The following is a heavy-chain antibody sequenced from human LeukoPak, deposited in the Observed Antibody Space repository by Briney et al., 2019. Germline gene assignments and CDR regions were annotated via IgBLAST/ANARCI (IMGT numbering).Heavy chain of an antibody. CDR2: IYPGDSDT. D-gene: IGHD3-10*01. CDR1: GYSFPSYW. V-gene: IGHV5-51*01. J-gene: IGHJ3*02. CDR3: ATRVSVRGAMGGFDI. Sequence: GESLQISCQGSGYSFPSYWIGWVRQMPGKGLEWMGIIYPGDSDTRCSPSFQGQVTMSADKSISTAYLQWSSLKASDTAMYYCATRVSVRGAMGGFDIWGQGTMVTVSS.